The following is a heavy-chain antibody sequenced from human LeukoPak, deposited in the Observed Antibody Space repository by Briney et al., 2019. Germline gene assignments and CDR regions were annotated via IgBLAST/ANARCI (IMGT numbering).Heavy chain of an antibody. CDR3: ARITYYYGSGSSGNWFDP. CDR2: IYHSGST. D-gene: IGHD3-10*01. V-gene: IGHV4-38-2*01. J-gene: IGHJ5*02. CDR1: GYSISSGYY. Sequence: KPSETLSLTCAVSGYSISSGYYWGWIRQPPGKGLEWIGSIYHSGSTYYNPSLKSRVTISVDTSKNQFSLKLSSVTAADTAVYYCARITYYYGSGSSGNWFDPWGQGTLVTVSS.